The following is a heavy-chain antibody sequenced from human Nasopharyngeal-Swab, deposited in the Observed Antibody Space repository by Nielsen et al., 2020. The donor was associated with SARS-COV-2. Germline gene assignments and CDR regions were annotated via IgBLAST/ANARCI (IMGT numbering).Heavy chain of an antibody. J-gene: IGHJ4*02. CDR3: ARTLVGGYSYGFID. CDR2: ISYDGSNK. D-gene: IGHD5-18*01. V-gene: IGHV3-30-3*01. Sequence: VRQDPGKGLEWVAVISYDGSNKYYADSVKVRFTISRDNSKNTLYLQMNSLRAEDMAVYYCARTLVGGYSYGFIDWGQGTLVTVSS.